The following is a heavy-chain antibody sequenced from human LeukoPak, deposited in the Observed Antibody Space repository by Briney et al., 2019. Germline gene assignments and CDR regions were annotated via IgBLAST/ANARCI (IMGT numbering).Heavy chain of an antibody. D-gene: IGHD5-18*01. CDR2: IYTSGST. CDR1: GGSISSYY. Sequence: SETLSLTCTVSGGSISSYYWSWIRQPAGKGLEWIGRIYTSGSTNYNPSLKSRVTMSVDTSKNQFSLKLSSVTAADTAVYYCARRRVHTAMGDAFDIWGQGTVVTVSS. CDR3: ARRRVHTAMGDAFDI. V-gene: IGHV4-4*07. J-gene: IGHJ3*02.